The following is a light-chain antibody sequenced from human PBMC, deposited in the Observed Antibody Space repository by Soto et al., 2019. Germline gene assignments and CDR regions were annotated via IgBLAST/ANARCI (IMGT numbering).Light chain of an antibody. J-gene: IGKJ1*01. CDR1: QSIDSRY. V-gene: IGKV3-20*01. CDR3: QQYFASSWT. Sequence: EIVLTQSPGTLSSSPGERATLSCRASQSIDSRYVAWYQHKPGQAPRLLIYATSSMATGIPDMFGGSGSGTDFTLTINKLEPEDFAVYYCQQYFASSWTVGQGNKVDIK. CDR2: ATS.